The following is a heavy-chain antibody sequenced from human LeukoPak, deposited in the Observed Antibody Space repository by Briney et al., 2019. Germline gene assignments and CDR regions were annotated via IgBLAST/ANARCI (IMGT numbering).Heavy chain of an antibody. CDR3: ARQISDYYYYYIDV. CDR2: IYYSGTT. D-gene: IGHD3-3*01. J-gene: IGHJ6*03. V-gene: IGHV4-39*01. CDR1: GGSISSSHYY. Sequence: SETLSLTCTVSGGSISSSHYYWGWIRQPPGTGLEWIGTIYYSGTTYYDPSLESRVTMSEDTSKNQFSLTLRSVTATDTAVYYCARQISDYYYYYIDVWGKGTTVTVSS.